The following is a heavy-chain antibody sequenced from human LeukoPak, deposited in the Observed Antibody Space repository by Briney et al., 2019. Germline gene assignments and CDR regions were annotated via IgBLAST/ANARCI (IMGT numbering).Heavy chain of an antibody. Sequence: GGTLRLSCAASGFTVSSNYMSWVRQAPGKGLEWVAFIRYDGSNKYYADSVKGRFTISRDNSKNTLYLQMNSLRAEDTAVYYCAREAAAGIYMDVWGKGTTVTVSS. J-gene: IGHJ6*03. CDR1: GFTVSSNY. D-gene: IGHD6-13*01. V-gene: IGHV3-30*02. CDR3: AREAAAGIYMDV. CDR2: IRYDGSNK.